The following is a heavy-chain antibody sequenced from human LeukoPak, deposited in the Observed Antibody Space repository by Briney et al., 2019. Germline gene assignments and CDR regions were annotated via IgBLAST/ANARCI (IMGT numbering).Heavy chain of an antibody. CDR1: GFTFSSYA. J-gene: IGHJ6*04. Sequence: GRSLRLSCAASGFTFSSYAMHWVRQAPGKGLEWVAVISYDGSNKYYADSVKGRFTISRDNSKNTLYLQMNSLRAEDTAVYYCARDTPPDVWGKGTTVTISS. CDR3: ARDTPPDV. V-gene: IGHV3-30*14. CDR2: ISYDGSNK.